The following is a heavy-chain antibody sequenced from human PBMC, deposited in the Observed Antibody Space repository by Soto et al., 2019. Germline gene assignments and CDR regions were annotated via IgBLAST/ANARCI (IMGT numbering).Heavy chain of an antibody. D-gene: IGHD3-22*01. Sequence: QVQLVESGGGVVQPGRSLRLSCAASGFTFSSYAMHWVRQAPGKGLEWVAVISYDGSNKYYADSVKGRFTISRDNSKNTLDLQMNSLRAEDTAVYYCAREERGYDSSGYQGYFDYWGQGTLVTVSS. CDR3: AREERGYDSSGYQGYFDY. CDR2: ISYDGSNK. V-gene: IGHV3-30-3*01. J-gene: IGHJ4*02. CDR1: GFTFSSYA.